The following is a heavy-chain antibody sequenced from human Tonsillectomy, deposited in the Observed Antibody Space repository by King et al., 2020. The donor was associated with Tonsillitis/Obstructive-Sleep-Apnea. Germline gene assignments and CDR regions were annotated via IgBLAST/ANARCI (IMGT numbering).Heavy chain of an antibody. CDR3: AGGTHIAVVPAPLDV. V-gene: IGHV4-39*01. J-gene: IGHJ6*04. Sequence: VQLQESGPGLVKPSETLSLTCTVSGDSISGRNHYWGWIRQSPGKGLEYIGSIHYRGNTYYNPSLKSRVAISVDTSKNQFSLKLGSVTASDTAVYYCAGGTHIAVVPAPLDVWGKGTTVTVSS. D-gene: IGHD2-2*01. CDR2: IHYRGNT. CDR1: GDSISGRNHY.